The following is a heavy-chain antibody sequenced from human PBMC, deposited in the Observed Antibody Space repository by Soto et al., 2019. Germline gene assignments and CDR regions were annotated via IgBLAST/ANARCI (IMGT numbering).Heavy chain of an antibody. CDR2: IHYSETI. J-gene: IGHJ3*02. V-gene: IGHV4-30-4*01. Sequence: QVQLQESGPGLVKASQPLSLTCTVSGASVNSGDYYWRWVRQPPGRGLEWIGYIHYSETIYYNPSLKIRVEILAETVKSQFSLEVSSVTAADTAVYYCARVHRYYDNPDSWGQGTTVTVSS. CDR1: GASVNSGDYY. CDR3: ARVHRYYDNPDS. D-gene: IGHD3-22*01.